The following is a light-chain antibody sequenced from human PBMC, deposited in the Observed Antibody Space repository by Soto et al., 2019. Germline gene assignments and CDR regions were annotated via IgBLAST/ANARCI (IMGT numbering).Light chain of an antibody. Sequence: QSVLTQPRSVSGSPGQSVTISCTGTSSDVGGYNYVSWYQQHPGKAPKLILYDVTKRPSGVPDRFSGSKSGNTASLTISGLQAEDEADYLCCSYAGSYFFVFGTGTKLTVL. CDR2: DVT. J-gene: IGLJ1*01. CDR3: CSYAGSYFFV. V-gene: IGLV2-11*01. CDR1: SSDVGGYNY.